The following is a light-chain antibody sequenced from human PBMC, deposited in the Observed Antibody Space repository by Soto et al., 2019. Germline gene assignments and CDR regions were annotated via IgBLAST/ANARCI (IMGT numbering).Light chain of an antibody. CDR2: EVS. V-gene: IGLV2-8*01. CDR1: SSDVGGYNY. Sequence: ALTQPPSASGSPGQSVTISCTGTSSDVGGYNYVSWYQQHPGKAPKLMIYEVSKRPSGVPDRFSGSKSGNTASLTVSGLQAEDEADYYCSSHAGSKRVFGTGTKVTVL. CDR3: SSHAGSKRV. J-gene: IGLJ1*01.